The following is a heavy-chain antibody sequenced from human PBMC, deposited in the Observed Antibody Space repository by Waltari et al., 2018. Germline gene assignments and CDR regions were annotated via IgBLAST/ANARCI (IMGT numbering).Heavy chain of an antibody. CDR3: ATVRQGFGELLR. D-gene: IGHD3-10*01. CDR1: GYTFTDYY. J-gene: IGHJ4*02. V-gene: IGHV1-69-2*01. Sequence: SCKASGYTFTDYYMHWVQQAPGKGLEWMGRVDPEDGETIYAEKFQGRVTITADTSTDTAYMELSSLRSEDTAVYYCATVRQGFGELLRWGQGTLVTVSS. CDR2: VDPEDGET.